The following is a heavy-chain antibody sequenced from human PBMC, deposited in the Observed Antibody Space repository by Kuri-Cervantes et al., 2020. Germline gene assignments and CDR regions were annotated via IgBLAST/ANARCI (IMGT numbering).Heavy chain of an antibody. CDR2: IIPIFGTA. V-gene: IGHV1-69*05. Sequence: SVKVSCKASGGTFSSYAISWVRQAPGQGLEWMGGIIPIFGTANYAQKFQGRVTITRDTSASTAYMELSSLRSEDTAVYYCARVGQWLVPYYFDYWGQGTLVTVSS. D-gene: IGHD6-19*01. J-gene: IGHJ4*02. CDR3: ARVGQWLVPYYFDY. CDR1: GGTFSSYA.